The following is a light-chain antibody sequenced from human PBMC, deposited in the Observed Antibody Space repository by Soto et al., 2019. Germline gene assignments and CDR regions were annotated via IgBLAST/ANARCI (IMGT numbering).Light chain of an antibody. J-gene: IGKJ4*01. CDR3: QQSYSSPLT. CDR2: AAS. CDR1: QSISNY. V-gene: IGKV1-39*01. Sequence: DIQMTQSPSSLSTSVGDRVTITCRASQSISNYLNWYQQKPGKAPNLLIYAASSLQSGVPSMFSGIGSGTDFTLTISSLQPEDFATYFCQQSYSSPLTLGGGTKVE.